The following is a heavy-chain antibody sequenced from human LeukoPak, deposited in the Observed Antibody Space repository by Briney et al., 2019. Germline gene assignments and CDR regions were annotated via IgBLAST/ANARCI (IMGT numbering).Heavy chain of an antibody. CDR1: GGTFSSYA. CDR3: ARDKGVDSSGYSYFQH. J-gene: IGHJ1*01. V-gene: IGHV1-2*02. CDR2: INPNSGGT. Sequence: ASVKVSCKASGGTFSSYAISWVRQAPGQGLEWMGWINPNSGGTNYAQKFQGRVTMTRDTSISTAYMELSSLRSDDTAVYYCARDKGVDSSGYSYFQHWGQGTLVTVSS. D-gene: IGHD3-22*01.